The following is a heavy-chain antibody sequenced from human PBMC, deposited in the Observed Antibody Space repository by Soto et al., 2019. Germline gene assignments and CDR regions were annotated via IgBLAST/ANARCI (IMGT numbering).Heavy chain of an antibody. Sequence: QVQLVQSWGGLVEPGGSLRLSCAASGFKFPDYHMTWIRQAQGKGLEWISYINSRGTYTTYADSVRGRFTVSRDNAKNSLYLQMDSLTGEDTAVYYCACVAPTIFGAQFHQNLVDVWGQGNMVTVAS. J-gene: IGHJ6*02. CDR3: ACVAPTIFGAQFHQNLVDV. V-gene: IGHV3-11*06. CDR2: INSRGTYT. CDR1: GFKFPDYH. D-gene: IGHD3-3*01.